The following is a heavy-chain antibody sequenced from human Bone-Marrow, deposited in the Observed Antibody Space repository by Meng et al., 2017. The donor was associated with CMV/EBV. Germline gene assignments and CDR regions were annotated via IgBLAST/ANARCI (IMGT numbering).Heavy chain of an antibody. CDR3: ARVQGQQLVTYYYYGMDV. CDR2: ISSSSSYI. D-gene: IGHD6-13*01. Sequence: GGSLRLSCAASGFTFSSYSMNWVRQAPGKGLEWVSSISSSSSYIYYADSVKGRFTISRDNAKNSLYLQMNSLRAEDTAVYYCARVQGQQLVTYYYYGMDVCGQGTTVTVSS. CDR1: GFTFSSYS. V-gene: IGHV3-21*01. J-gene: IGHJ6*02.